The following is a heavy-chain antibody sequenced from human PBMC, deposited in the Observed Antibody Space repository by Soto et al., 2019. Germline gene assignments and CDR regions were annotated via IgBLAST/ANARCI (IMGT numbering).Heavy chain of an antibody. Sequence: QVQVVESGGGVVQPGRSLRLSCAASGFVFTNYGMHWVRQAPGKGLEWVAFISNDGSKKYYADSVKGRFTISRDNSENTVYLQMTSLRPDDTAVFYSARDVAMPSGLGLGYWGQGTLVTVSS. V-gene: IGHV3-30*03. D-gene: IGHD6-19*01. CDR2: ISNDGSKK. J-gene: IGHJ4*02. CDR3: ARDVAMPSGLGLGY. CDR1: GFVFTNYG.